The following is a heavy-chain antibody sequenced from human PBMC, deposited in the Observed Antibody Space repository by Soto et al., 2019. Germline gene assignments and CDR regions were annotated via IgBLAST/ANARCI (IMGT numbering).Heavy chain of an antibody. V-gene: IGHV4-39*01. CDR1: GGSIVTSSYY. Sequence: SETLSLTCTVSGGSIVTSSYYWGWIRQPPGKGLEWLGHIYYSGNTYYQPSLKSRVTISVDTSRNQFSLRLSSVTAAETAVYYCPSLPQAYNYYCTFVWAPGTTLTVFS. CDR3: PSLPQAYNYYCTFV. D-gene: IGHD1-1*01. J-gene: IGHJ6*02. CDR2: IYYSGNT.